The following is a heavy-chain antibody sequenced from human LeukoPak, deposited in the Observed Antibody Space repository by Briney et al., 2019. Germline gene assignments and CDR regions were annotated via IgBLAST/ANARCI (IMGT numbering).Heavy chain of an antibody. J-gene: IGHJ5*02. CDR3: ARVETAMVT. V-gene: IGHV1-69*04. D-gene: IGHD5-18*01. Sequence: ASVTVSCKASGGTFNRYAISWVRQAPGQGREWMGRIIPILGIANYAQKFQGRVTITADKSTSTAYMELSSLRSEDTAVYYCARVETAMVTWGQGTLVTVSS. CDR1: GGTFNRYA. CDR2: IIPILGIA.